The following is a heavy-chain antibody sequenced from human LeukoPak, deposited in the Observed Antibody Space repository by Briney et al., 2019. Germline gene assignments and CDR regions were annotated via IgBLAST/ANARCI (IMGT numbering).Heavy chain of an antibody. J-gene: IGHJ3*02. Sequence: PGGSLRLSCAVSGFGFSSYAMSWVRRAPGKGLEWVSAITGSGGRTYYAESVKGRFTISRDNSKNTLYLQMNSLRAEDTAVYYCAKDIRATMVRGPGAFDIWGQGTMVTVSS. V-gene: IGHV3-23*01. CDR3: AKDIRATMVRGPGAFDI. CDR2: ITGSGGRT. D-gene: IGHD3-10*01. CDR1: GFGFSSYA.